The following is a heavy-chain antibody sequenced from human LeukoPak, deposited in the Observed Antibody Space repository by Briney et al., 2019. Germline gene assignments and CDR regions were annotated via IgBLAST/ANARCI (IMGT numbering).Heavy chain of an antibody. J-gene: IGHJ4*02. CDR3: ARHNGDYRY. CDR1: GGSISSSRYY. V-gene: IGHV4-39*01. Sequence: PSETLSLTCTVSGGSISSSRYYWGWIRQPPGKGLEWIGSIYYSGSTYYNPSLKSRVTISVDTSKNQFSLKLSSVTAADTAVYYCARHNGDYRYWGQGTLVTVSS. CDR2: IYYSGST. D-gene: IGHD4-17*01.